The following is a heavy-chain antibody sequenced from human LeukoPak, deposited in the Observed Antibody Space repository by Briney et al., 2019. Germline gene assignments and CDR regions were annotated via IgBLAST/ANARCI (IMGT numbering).Heavy chain of an antibody. Sequence: GGSLRLSCAASGFTFSNAWMSWVRQAPGKGLEWVGCIKSKTDGGTTDYAAPVKGRFTISRDDSKNTLYLQMNSLKTEDTAVYYCTTGIRWELELSPDAFDIWGQGTMVTVSS. V-gene: IGHV3-15*01. D-gene: IGHD1-26*01. CDR3: TTGIRWELELSPDAFDI. J-gene: IGHJ3*02. CDR2: IKSKTDGGTT. CDR1: GFTFSNAW.